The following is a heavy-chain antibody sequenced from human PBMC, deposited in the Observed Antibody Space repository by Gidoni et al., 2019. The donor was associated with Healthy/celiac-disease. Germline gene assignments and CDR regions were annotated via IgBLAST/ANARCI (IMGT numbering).Heavy chain of an antibody. CDR1: GCTIRSSSYY. V-gene: IGHV4-39*01. D-gene: IGHD6-19*01. CDR2: IDYSGST. CDR3: ARGRSSGWDLWFFDY. J-gene: IGHJ4*02. Sequence: LQLQESGPGLVKPSETLSLPCTVPGCTIRSSSYYWGWIRQPPGKGLEWIGSIDYSGSTYYNPSLKSRVTISGDTSKNQFSLKLSSVTAADTAVYYCARGRSSGWDLWFFDYWGQGTLVTVSS.